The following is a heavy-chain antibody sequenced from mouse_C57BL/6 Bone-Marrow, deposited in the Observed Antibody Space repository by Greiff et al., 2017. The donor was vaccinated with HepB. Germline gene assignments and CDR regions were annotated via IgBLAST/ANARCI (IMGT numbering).Heavy chain of an antibody. CDR3: ARKGSFAY. V-gene: IGHV1-59*01. CDR2: IDPSDSYT. Sequence: QVQLQQPGAELVRPGTSVKLSCKASGYTFTSYWMHWVKQRPGQGLEWIGVIDPSDSYTNYNQKFKGKATLTVDTSSSTAYMQLSSLTSEDSAVDYCARKGSFAYWGQGTLVTVSA. J-gene: IGHJ3*01. CDR1: GYTFTSYW.